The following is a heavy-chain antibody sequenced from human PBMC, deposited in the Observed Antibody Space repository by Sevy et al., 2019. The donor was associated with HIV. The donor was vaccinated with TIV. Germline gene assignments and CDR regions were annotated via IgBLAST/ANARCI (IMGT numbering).Heavy chain of an antibody. CDR2: INPHNGNT. J-gene: IGHJ4*02. D-gene: IGHD3-10*02. CDR3: AREGTLITMLL. Sequence: ASVKVSCKASGYTFNNFGISWVRQAPGQGLEWMGWINPHNGNTKYEQKLQDRVTMTTDTSTSTAYMELRSLRYDDTAVYYCAREGTLITMLLWGQGTLVTVSS. V-gene: IGHV1-18*01. CDR1: GYTFNNFG.